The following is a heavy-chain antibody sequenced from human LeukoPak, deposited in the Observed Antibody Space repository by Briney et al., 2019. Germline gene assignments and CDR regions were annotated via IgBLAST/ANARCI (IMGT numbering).Heavy chain of an antibody. CDR2: INHSGST. J-gene: IGHJ4*02. CDR1: GGSISSYY. D-gene: IGHD6-19*01. Sequence: SETLSLTCTVSGGSISSYYWSWIRQPPGKGLEWIGEINHSGSTNYNPSLKSRVTISVDTSKNQFSLKLSSVTAADTAVYYCASCSSGSWYFDYWGQGTLVTVSS. V-gene: IGHV4-34*01. CDR3: ASCSSGSWYFDY.